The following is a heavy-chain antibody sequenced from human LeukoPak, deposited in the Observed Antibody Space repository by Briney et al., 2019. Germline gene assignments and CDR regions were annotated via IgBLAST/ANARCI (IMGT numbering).Heavy chain of an antibody. J-gene: IGHJ4*02. V-gene: IGHV4-59*13. D-gene: IGHD2-15*01. Sequence: KPSETLSRTCTVSGGSISSYYLSWIRQPPGNGLEWLGYIYYSGSTNYNPSLKSRVTISVDTSKNQFSLKLSSVTAADTAVYYCARGRGRQDMKLDYWGQGTLVTVSS. CDR1: GGSISSYY. CDR2: IYYSGST. CDR3: ARGRGRQDMKLDY.